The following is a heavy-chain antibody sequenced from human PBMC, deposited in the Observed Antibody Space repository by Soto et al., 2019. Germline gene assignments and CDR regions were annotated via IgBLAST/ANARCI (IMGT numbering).Heavy chain of an antibody. CDR2: IYPGDSDT. Sequence: GESLKISCKGSGYSFTSYWIGWVRQMPGKGLEWMGIIYPGDSDTRYSPSFQGQVTISADKSISTAYLQWSSLKASDTAMYYCARKYSSSSDYYGMDVWGQGTTVTVS. CDR1: GYSFTSYW. J-gene: IGHJ6*02. V-gene: IGHV5-51*01. D-gene: IGHD6-6*01. CDR3: ARKYSSSSDYYGMDV.